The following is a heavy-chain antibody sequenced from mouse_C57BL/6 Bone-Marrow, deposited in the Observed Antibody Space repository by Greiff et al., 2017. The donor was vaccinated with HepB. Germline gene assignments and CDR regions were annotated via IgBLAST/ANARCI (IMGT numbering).Heavy chain of an antibody. J-gene: IGHJ3*01. V-gene: IGHV1-54*01. CDR3: ARTGYYSNPRFAY. D-gene: IGHD2-5*01. CDR2: INPGSGGT. Sequence: QVQLKQSGAELVRPGTSVKVSCKASGYAFTNYLIEWVKQRPGQGLEWIGVINPGSGGTNYNEKFKGKATLTADKSSSTAYMQLSSLTSEDSAVYFCARTGYYSNPRFAYWGQGTLVTVSA. CDR1: GYAFTNYL.